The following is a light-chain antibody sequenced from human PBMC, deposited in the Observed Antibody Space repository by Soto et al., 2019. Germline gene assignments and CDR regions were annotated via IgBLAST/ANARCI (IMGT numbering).Light chain of an antibody. CDR3: QHRANWLYT. Sequence: EIALTQSPATLSLSPGERATLSCRASRSLNTYLAGYKQKPGQAPRLLIYDASYRATGVPARFSGSGSGTDFTLTVDSLEPEDFAVYYCQHRANWLYTFGQGTKVEI. V-gene: IGKV3-11*01. CDR2: DAS. J-gene: IGKJ2*01. CDR1: RSLNTY.